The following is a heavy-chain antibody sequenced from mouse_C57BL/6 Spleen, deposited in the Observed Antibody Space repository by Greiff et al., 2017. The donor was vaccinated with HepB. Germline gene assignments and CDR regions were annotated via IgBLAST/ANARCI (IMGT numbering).Heavy chain of an antibody. CDR2: IDPSDSYT. CDR3: ARSPYYGSSYNYAMDY. CDR1: GYTFTSYW. V-gene: IGHV1-59*01. Sequence: QVQLQQPGAELVRPGTSVKLSCKASGYTFTSYWMHWVKQRPGQGLEWIGVIDPSDSYTNYNQKFKGKATLTVDKSSSTAYMQLSSLTSEDSAVYYCARSPYYGSSYNYAMDYWGQGTSVTVSS. D-gene: IGHD1-1*01. J-gene: IGHJ4*01.